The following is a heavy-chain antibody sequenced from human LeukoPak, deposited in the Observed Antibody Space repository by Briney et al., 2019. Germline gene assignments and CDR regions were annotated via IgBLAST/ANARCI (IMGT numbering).Heavy chain of an antibody. CDR2: IYYSGST. CDR1: GGSISSYY. CDR3: ARKTTVTVLPGAFDI. D-gene: IGHD4-17*01. J-gene: IGHJ3*02. Sequence: PSETLSLTCTVSGGSISSYYWSWIRQPPGKGLEWIGYIYYSGSTNYNPSLKSRVTISVDTSKNQFSLKLSSVTAADTAVYYCARKTTVTVLPGAFDIWGQGTMVTVSS. V-gene: IGHV4-59*01.